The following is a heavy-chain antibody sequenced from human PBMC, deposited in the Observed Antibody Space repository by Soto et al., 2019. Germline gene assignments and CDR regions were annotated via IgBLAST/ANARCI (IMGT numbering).Heavy chain of an antibody. D-gene: IGHD2-2*01. CDR1: GFSVTNNS. J-gene: IGHJ4*02. CDR2: IDIVGNT. Sequence: EVQVVESGGGLVQPGGSLRLSCAASGFSVTNNSRNWVGQAPGKGLGGFFIIDIVGNTYYADSVKARFTISRDNSRNTLYLHMDSLRAEDTAVYYCARGRGSTGYLGREHYFDYWGQGTLVTVSP. V-gene: IGHV3-66*01. CDR3: ARGRGSTGYLGREHYFDY.